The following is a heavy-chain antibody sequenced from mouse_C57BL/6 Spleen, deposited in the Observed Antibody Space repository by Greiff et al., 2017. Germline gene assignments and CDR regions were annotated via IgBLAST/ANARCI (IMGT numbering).Heavy chain of an antibody. CDR1: GFSFTSYG. CDR2: IWRGGST. Sequence: VQLQQSGPGLVQPSQTLSITCTASGFSFTSYGVHWVRQSPGQGLEWLGVIWRGGSTDYYAAFISRLSISKDNSKGQVFFRMNSMQADDTAVYYCARMLYDDYDDEGSYWGQGTLVTVSA. V-gene: IGHV2-2*01. J-gene: IGHJ3*01. D-gene: IGHD2-4*01. CDR3: ARMLYDDYDDEGSY.